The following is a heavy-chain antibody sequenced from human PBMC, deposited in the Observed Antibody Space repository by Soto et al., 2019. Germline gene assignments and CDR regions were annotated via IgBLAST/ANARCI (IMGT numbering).Heavy chain of an antibody. Sequence: QVQLVQSGAEVKKPGASVKVSCKASGYTFTSYAMHWVRQAPGQRLEWMGWINAGNGNTKYSQKFXXRXTSTRDTPASTAYMELSSLRSEDTAVYYCARGPGGPDGPGDYWGQGTLVTVSS. CDR3: ARGPGGPDGPGDY. V-gene: IGHV1-3*01. CDR2: INAGNGNT. D-gene: IGHD2-15*01. CDR1: GYTFTSYA. J-gene: IGHJ4*02.